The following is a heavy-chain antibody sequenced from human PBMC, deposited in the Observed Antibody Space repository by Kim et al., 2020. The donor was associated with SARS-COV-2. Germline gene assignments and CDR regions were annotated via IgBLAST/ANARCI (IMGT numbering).Heavy chain of an antibody. V-gene: IGHV1-24*01. J-gene: IGHJ4*02. CDR1: GYTLTELS. Sequence: ASVKVSCKVSGYTLTELSMHWVRQAPGKGLEWMGGFDPEDGETIYAQKFQGRVTMTEDTSTDTAYMELSSLRSEDTAVYYCATDKFPVLTLRDILTGATGWGQGTLVTVSS. D-gene: IGHD3-9*01. CDR3: ATDKFPVLTLRDILTGATG. CDR2: FDPEDGET.